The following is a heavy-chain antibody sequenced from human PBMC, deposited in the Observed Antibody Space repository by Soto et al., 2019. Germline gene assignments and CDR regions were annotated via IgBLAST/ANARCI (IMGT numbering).Heavy chain of an antibody. CDR3: ARGNDSGYSGYENAFDI. CDR2: IIPIFGTA. J-gene: IGHJ3*02. CDR1: GGTFSSYA. V-gene: IGHV1-69*01. D-gene: IGHD5-12*01. Sequence: QGQLVQSGAEVKKPGSSVKVSCKASGGTFSSYAISWVRQAPGQGLEWMGGIIPIFGTANYAQKFQGRVTITADESTSTAYMELSSLRSEDTAVYYCARGNDSGYSGYENAFDIWGEGTMVTVSS.